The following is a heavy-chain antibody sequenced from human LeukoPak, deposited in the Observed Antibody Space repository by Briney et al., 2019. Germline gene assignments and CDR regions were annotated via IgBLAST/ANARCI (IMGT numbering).Heavy chain of an antibody. CDR2: ISGSGGTT. V-gene: IGHV3-23*01. D-gene: IGHD5-24*01. Sequence: PGGSLRLSCAASGFTFSTYAMNWVRQAPGKELEWVSGISGSGGTTYYADSVKGRFTISRDNSKNTLSLHMNSLRAEDTAVYYCAKENRWQWGQGTLVTVSS. CDR1: GFTFSTYA. CDR3: AKENRWQ. J-gene: IGHJ4*02.